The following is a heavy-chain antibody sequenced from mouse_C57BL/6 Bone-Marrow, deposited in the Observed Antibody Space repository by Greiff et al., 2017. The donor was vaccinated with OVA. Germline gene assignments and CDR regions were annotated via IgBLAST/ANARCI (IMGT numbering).Heavy chain of an antibody. V-gene: IGHV1-55*01. J-gene: IGHJ2*01. D-gene: IGHD1-1*01. CDR2: IYPGSGST. CDR1: GYTFTSYW. Sequence: QVQLQQPGAELVKPGASVKMSCKASGYTFTSYWITWVKQRPGQGLEWIGDIYPGSGSTNYNEKFKSKATLTVDTSSSTAYMQLSSLTSEDSAVYYGERMSTTVVAYYFDYWGQGTTLTVSS. CDR3: ERMSTTVVAYYFDY.